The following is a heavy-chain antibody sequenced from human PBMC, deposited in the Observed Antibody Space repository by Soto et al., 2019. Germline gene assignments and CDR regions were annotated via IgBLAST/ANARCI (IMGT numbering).Heavy chain of an antibody. J-gene: IGHJ2*01. CDR3: TSFLFRAEDGIRDIRSVSAFLLNRSSDL. Sequence: KGLEWVSSISSSSSYIYYADSVKGRFTISRDNAKSSLYLQMNSLRAEDTAVYYCTSFLFRAEDGIRDIRSVSAFLLNRSSDL. V-gene: IGHV3-21*01. CDR2: ISSSSSYI. D-gene: IGHD1-20*01.